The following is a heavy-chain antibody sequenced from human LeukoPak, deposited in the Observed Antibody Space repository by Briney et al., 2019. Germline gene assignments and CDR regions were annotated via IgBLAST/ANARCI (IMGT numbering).Heavy chain of an antibody. CDR1: GFTFSSYD. V-gene: IGHV3-13*04. Sequence: GGSLRLSCAASGFTFSSYDMHWVRQAPGKGLEWVSAIGTAGDTYYPGSVKGRFTISRENAKNSLYLQMNSLRAGDTAVYYCARSTYDSSGYPTDDAFDIWGQGTMVTVSS. CDR3: ARSTYDSSGYPTDDAFDI. CDR2: IGTAGDT. D-gene: IGHD3-22*01. J-gene: IGHJ3*02.